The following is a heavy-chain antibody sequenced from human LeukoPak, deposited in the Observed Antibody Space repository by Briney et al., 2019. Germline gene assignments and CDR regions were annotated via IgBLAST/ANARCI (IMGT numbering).Heavy chain of an antibody. Sequence: PGGSLRLSCAASGFTFSSYGMHWVRQAPGKGLEWVAVIWYDGSNKYYADSVKSRFTISRDNSKNTLYLQMNSLRAEDTAVYYCARVRSGWYYKLDYWGQGTLVTVSS. V-gene: IGHV3-33*01. CDR2: IWYDGSNK. J-gene: IGHJ4*02. D-gene: IGHD6-19*01. CDR3: ARVRSGWYYKLDY. CDR1: GFTFSSYG.